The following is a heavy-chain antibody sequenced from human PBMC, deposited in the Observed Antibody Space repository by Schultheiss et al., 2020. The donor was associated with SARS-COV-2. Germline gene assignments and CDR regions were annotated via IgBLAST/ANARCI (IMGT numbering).Heavy chain of an antibody. J-gene: IGHJ4*02. CDR2: INHSGST. CDR1: GGSFSGYY. V-gene: IGHV4-34*01. CDR3: ARGSPTLDY. Sequence: SETLSLTCAVYGGSFSGYYWSWIRQPPGKGLEWIGEINHSGSTNYNPSLKSRVTISVDTSKNQFSLKLSSVTAADTAVYYCARGSPTLDYWGQGTLVTSPQ.